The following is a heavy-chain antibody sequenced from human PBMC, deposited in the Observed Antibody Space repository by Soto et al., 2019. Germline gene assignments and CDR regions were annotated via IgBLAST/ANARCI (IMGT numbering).Heavy chain of an antibody. CDR2: IIPIFGTA. CDR3: AIHYYGSGSYSTFYGMDV. Sequence: SVKVSCKASGGTFSSYAISWVRQAPGQGLEWMGGIIPIFGTANYAQKFQGRVTITADESTSTAYMELSSLRSEDTAVYYFAIHYYGSGSYSTFYGMDVWGQGTTVTVSS. J-gene: IGHJ6*02. V-gene: IGHV1-69*13. CDR1: GGTFSSYA. D-gene: IGHD3-10*01.